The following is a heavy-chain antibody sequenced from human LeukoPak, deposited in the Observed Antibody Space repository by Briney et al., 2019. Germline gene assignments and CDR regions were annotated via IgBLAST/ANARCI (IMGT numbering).Heavy chain of an antibody. CDR1: GLTFSSYA. CDR3: AKDYSDSRVGDVFFEY. D-gene: IGHD1-26*01. V-gene: IGHV3-23*01. Sequence: PGGSLSLSCAASGLTFSSYAMSWVRQAPGKGLEWVSGITSGFTPHYADSVKGRFTISRDNSKNTLHLQMNRLRAEDTAVYYCAKDYSDSRVGDVFFEYWGQGTLVTVSS. J-gene: IGHJ4*02. CDR2: ITSGFTP.